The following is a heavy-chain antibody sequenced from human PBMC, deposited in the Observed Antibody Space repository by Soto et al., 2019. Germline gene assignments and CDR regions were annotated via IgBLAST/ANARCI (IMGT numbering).Heavy chain of an antibody. CDR1: GYSFAAYW. CDR2: IDPSDSQT. J-gene: IGHJ4*02. Sequence: GESLKISCKGSGYSFAAYWITWVPQRPWKGLEWMGRIDPSDSQTYYSPSFRGHVTISVTKSITTVFLQWSSLRASDTAMYYCARQIYDSDTGPNFQYYFDSWGQGTPVTVSS. CDR3: ARQIYDSDTGPNFQYYFDS. D-gene: IGHD3-22*01. V-gene: IGHV5-10-1*01.